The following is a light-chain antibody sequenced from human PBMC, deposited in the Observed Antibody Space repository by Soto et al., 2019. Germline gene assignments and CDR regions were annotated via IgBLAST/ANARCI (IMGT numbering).Light chain of an antibody. CDR1: KSVSSY. V-gene: IGKV3-11*01. Sequence: EIVLTQSPATLSLSPGARANLSCRASKSVSSYLAWYQQKPGQAPRLLIYDASNRATGIPARFSGSESGTDFTHNISSLEREDFAVYYCQQRSSWSARFSLGHGTKVANK. J-gene: IGKJ3*01. CDR2: DAS. CDR3: QQRSSWSARFS.